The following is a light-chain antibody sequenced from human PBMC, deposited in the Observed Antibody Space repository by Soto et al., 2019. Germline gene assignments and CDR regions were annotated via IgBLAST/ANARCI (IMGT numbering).Light chain of an antibody. CDR3: QQYESLPLT. CDR1: QSISNH. Sequence: IHMTQSPSSLSASVGDRVTITCRASQSISNHLNWYQQKPGKAPKLLIFAASSLQSGVPSRFSGSGSGTGFTFTISSLQPEDFATYYCQQYESLPLTFGQGTRLEI. V-gene: IGKV1-33*01. CDR2: AAS. J-gene: IGKJ5*01.